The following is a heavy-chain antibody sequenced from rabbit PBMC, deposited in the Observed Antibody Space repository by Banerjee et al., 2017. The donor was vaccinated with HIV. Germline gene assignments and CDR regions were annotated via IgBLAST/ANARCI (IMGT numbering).Heavy chain of an antibody. D-gene: IGHD4-1*01. CDR2: IYTSTNST. V-gene: IGHV1S43*01. CDR1: GIDFTSYYY. Sequence: QSLEESGGDLVKPGASLTLTCTASGIDFTSYYYMCWVRQAPGKGLELIACIYTSTNSTWYANWVNGRFTISSSTSLNSVDLKMTSLTAADTATYFCARDLAGVIGWNFGLWGQGTLVTVS. CDR3: ARDLAGVIGWNFGL. J-gene: IGHJ3*01.